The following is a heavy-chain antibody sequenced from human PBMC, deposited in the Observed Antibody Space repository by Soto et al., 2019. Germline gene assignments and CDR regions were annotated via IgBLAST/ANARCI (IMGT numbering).Heavy chain of an antibody. D-gene: IGHD4-17*01. Sequence: QVQLVQSGAEVKKPGSSVKVSCKASGGTFSSYTIIWVRQAPGQGLEWMGRIIPILGIANYAQKFQGRVTITADKSTSTAYMELSSLRSEDTAVYYCARVLGTVTIRDWGQGTLVTVSS. V-gene: IGHV1-69*02. CDR2: IIPILGIA. CDR1: GGTFSSYT. J-gene: IGHJ4*02. CDR3: ARVLGTVTIRD.